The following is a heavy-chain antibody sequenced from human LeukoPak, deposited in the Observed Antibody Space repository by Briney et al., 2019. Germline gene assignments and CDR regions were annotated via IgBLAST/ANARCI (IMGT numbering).Heavy chain of an antibody. J-gene: IGHJ3*02. CDR2: INSDGSTS. CDR1: GFTFSGYW. V-gene: IGHV3-74*03. CDR3: ASSCYDSSGYYFGDAFHI. Sequence: PGGSLRLSCAASGFTFSGYWMHWVRQAPGKGLVWVSRINSDGSTSQYVDSVKGRFTISRDNAKNTLYVQMKSLRAEDTAVYYCASSCYDSSGYYFGDAFHIWGPGTMVTVSS. D-gene: IGHD3-22*01.